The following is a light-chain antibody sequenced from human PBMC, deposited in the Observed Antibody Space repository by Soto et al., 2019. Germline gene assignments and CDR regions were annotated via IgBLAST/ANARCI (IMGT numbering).Light chain of an antibody. CDR1: QGVSSSY. CDR3: QQYNNWRT. V-gene: IGKV3-15*01. J-gene: IGKJ1*01. Sequence: EILMTQSPATLSVSPGEGATLSFRASQGVSSSYLAWYQQKPGQAPRLLIYGASTRATGIPARFSGSGSGTEFTLTISSLQSEDFAVYYCQQYNNWRTFGQGTKVDIK. CDR2: GAS.